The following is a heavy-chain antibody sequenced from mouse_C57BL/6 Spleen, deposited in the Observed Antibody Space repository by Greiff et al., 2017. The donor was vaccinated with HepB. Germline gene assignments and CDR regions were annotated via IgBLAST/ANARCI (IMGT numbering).Heavy chain of an antibody. CDR2: IDPSDSYI. V-gene: IGHV1-50*01. CDR1: GYTFTSYW. Sequence: QVQLQQSGAELVKPGASVKLSCKASGYTFTSYWMQWVKQRPGQGLEWIGEIDPSDSYINYNQKFKGKATLTVDTSSSTAYMQLSSLTSEDSAVYYCARQASTLAWFAFCDQGTLVTVTA. D-gene: IGHD3-2*02. J-gene: IGHJ3*01. CDR3: ARQASTLAWFAF.